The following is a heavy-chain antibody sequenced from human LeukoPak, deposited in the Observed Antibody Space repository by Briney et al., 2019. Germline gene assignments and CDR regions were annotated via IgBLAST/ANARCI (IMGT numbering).Heavy chain of an antibody. CDR2: IGSSGDIT. CDR1: GFTFSSYA. D-gene: IGHD6-19*01. V-gene: IGHV3-23*01. Sequence: GGSLRLSCAASGFTFSSYAMSWVRQAPGMGLEWVSSIGSSGDITYYADSVKGRFTISRDNSKNTLYLQMNSLRPDGTAIYYCARKLTVAGTYNYWGQGTLVTVSS. J-gene: IGHJ4*02. CDR3: ARKLTVAGTYNY.